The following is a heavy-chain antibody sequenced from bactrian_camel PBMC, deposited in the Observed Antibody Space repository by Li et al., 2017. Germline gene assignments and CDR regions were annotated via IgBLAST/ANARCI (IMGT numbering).Heavy chain of an antibody. D-gene: IGHD2*01. CDR1: GYSAVTLC. J-gene: IGHJ4*01. V-gene: IGHV3S53*01. Sequence: VQLVESGGGSVQAGGSLRLSCAAASGYSAVTLCMGWFRQAPGKEREGVAVINRRGTTNYADSVKGRFTISKDNAKNTLYLQMNALKPEDTAMYYCAAGDLLCKGVHELAHWGQGTQVTVS. CDR2: INRRGTT. CDR3: AAGDLLCKGVHELAH.